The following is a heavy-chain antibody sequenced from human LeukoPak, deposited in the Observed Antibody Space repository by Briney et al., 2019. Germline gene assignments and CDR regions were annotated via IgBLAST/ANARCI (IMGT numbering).Heavy chain of an antibody. CDR1: GYTFSSYG. J-gene: IGHJ4*02. V-gene: IGHV1-18*01. CDR3: ARDLVYVDIVATIDY. CDR2: ISAYSGNT. D-gene: IGHD5-12*01. Sequence: ASVKVSCKASGYTFSSYGISWVRQAPGQGLEWMGWISAYSGNTNYAQKVQGRVTMTTDRSTSTAHMELRSLRSDDTAVYYCARDLVYVDIVATIDYWGQGTLVTVSS.